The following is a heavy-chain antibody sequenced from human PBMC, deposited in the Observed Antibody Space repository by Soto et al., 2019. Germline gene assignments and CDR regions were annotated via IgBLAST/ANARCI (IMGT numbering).Heavy chain of an antibody. CDR1: GGSISSYY. V-gene: IGHV4-59*08. D-gene: IGHD4-4*01. CDR3: ARHSNRNYGLYYFDY. J-gene: IGHJ4*02. CDR2: IYYSGST. Sequence: SETLSLTCTVSGGSISSYYWSLIRQPPGKGLEWIGYIYYSGSTNYNPSLKSRVTISVDTSKNQFSLKLSSATAADTAVYYCARHSNRNYGLYYFDYWGLGALVTVSS.